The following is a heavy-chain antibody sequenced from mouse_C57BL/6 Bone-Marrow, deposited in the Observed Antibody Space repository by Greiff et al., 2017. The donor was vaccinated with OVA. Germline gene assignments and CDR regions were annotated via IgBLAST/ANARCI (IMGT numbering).Heavy chain of an antibody. J-gene: IGHJ4*01. CDR1: GFSLTSYG. D-gene: IGHD2-2*01. CDR2: IWSGGST. V-gene: IGHV2-2*01. Sequence: VQLVESGPGLVQPSQSLSITCTVSGFSLTSYGVHWVRQSPGKGLEWLGVIWSGGSTDYNAAFISRLSISKDNSKSQVFFKMNSLQADDTAIYYCASYGYDWGGYAMDYWGQGTSVTVSS. CDR3: ASYGYDWGGYAMDY.